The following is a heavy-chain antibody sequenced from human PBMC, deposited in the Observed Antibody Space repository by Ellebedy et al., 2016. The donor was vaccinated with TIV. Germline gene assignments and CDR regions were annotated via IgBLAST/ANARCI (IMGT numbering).Heavy chain of an antibody. CDR2: FGVSGDTT. CDR3: AKGRGGGSDSSAPRYYFDY. Sequence: GESLKISCAASGFTFSSYAMSWVRQAPGKGLEWVSGFGVSGDTTYYADSVEGRFIISRDNSKNILYLQMNSLRAEDTAIYYCAKGRGGGSDSSAPRYYFDYWGLGTLVTVSS. J-gene: IGHJ4*02. D-gene: IGHD3-22*01. CDR1: GFTFSSYA. V-gene: IGHV3-23*01.